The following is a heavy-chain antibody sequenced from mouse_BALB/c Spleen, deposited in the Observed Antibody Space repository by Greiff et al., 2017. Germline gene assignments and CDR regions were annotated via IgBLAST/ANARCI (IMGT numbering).Heavy chain of an antibody. Sequence: VQLQQSGPGLVAPSQSLSITCTVSGFSLTGYGVNWVRQPPGKGLEWLGMIWGDGSTDYNSALKSRLSISKDNSKSQVFLKMNSLQTDDTARYYCARNGYDYDEAMDYWGQGTSVTVSS. D-gene: IGHD2-4*01. J-gene: IGHJ4*01. CDR1: GFSLTGYG. V-gene: IGHV2-6-7*01. CDR2: IWGDGST. CDR3: ARNGYDYDEAMDY.